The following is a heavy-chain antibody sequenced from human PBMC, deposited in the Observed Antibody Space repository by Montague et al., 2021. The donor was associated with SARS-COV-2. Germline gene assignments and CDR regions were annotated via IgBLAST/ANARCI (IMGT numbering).Heavy chain of an antibody. J-gene: IGHJ5*02. V-gene: IGHV4-39*01. Sequence: SETLSLTCTVSGGSISSSNYYWGWIRQPPGKGLEWIGSNYYSGSTYSXPSLKSRVTISVDASKNQFSLKLSSVTAAATSVYYCASYVIREGNVVVVELNWFDPWGQGTMVTVSS. D-gene: IGHD2-15*01. CDR3: ASYVIREGNVVVVELNWFDP. CDR1: GGSISSSNYY. CDR2: NYYSGST.